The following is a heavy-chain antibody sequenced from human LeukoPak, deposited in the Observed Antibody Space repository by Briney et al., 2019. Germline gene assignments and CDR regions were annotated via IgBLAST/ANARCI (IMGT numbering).Heavy chain of an antibody. Sequence: SETLSLTCSVSGGSISGYYWSWIRQPPGQGLEWIGYIYYSGSTNYNPSLKSRVIISRDTSKNHFSLKLTSVTAADTAVFYCARHVAGGDWFDPWGQGTLVTVSS. CDR3: ARHVAGGDWFDP. CDR1: GGSISGYY. V-gene: IGHV4-59*08. CDR2: IYYSGST. J-gene: IGHJ5*02. D-gene: IGHD2-8*02.